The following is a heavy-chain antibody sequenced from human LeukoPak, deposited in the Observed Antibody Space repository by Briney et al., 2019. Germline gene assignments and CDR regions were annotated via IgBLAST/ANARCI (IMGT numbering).Heavy chain of an antibody. J-gene: IGHJ5*02. CDR2: IYYNGDA. CDR1: GGSIDNNDYY. CDR3: ARDLYDFWSGYYQGWFDP. D-gene: IGHD3-3*01. V-gene: IGHV4-39*07. Sequence: SETLSLTCTVSGGSIDNNDYYWGWIRQPPGRGLEWIGSIYYNGDAYYNPSLRSRVTISVDTSKNQFSLKLSSVTAADTAVYYCARDLYDFWSGYYQGWFDPWGQGTLVTVSS.